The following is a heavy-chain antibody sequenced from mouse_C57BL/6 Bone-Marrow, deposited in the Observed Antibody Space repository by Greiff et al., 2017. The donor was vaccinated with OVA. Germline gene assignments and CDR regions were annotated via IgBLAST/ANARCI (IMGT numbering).Heavy chain of an antibody. D-gene: IGHD4-1*02. CDR2: IHPNSGST. V-gene: IGHV1-64*01. Sequence: VQLQQSGAELVKPGASVKLSCKASGYTFTSYWMHWVKQRPGQGLEWIGMIHPNSGSTNYNEKFKSKATLTVDKSSSTADMQLSSLTSEDSAVYYCASNWDGDYWGQGTTLTVSS. CDR3: ASNWDGDY. J-gene: IGHJ2*01. CDR1: GYTFTSYW.